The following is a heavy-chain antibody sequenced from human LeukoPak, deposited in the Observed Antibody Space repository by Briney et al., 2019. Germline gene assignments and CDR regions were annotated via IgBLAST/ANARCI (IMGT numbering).Heavy chain of an antibody. V-gene: IGHV3-48*04. Sequence: GGSLRFSCAASGFTFSSYSMNWVRQAPGKGLEWVSYISSSSSTIYYADSVKGRFTISRDNAKNSLYLQMNSLRAEDTAVYYCARVLSMVRGVIYYGMDVWGQGTTVTVSS. CDR1: GFTFSSYS. CDR2: ISSSSSTI. J-gene: IGHJ6*02. D-gene: IGHD3-10*01. CDR3: ARVLSMVRGVIYYGMDV.